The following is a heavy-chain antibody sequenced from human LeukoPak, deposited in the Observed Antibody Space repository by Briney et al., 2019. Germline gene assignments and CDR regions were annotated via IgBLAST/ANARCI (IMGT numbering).Heavy chain of an antibody. CDR1: GGSISSSSYY. V-gene: IGHV4-39*07. CDR2: IYYSGST. CDR3: ARAAVVRGVRRFDP. J-gene: IGHJ5*02. D-gene: IGHD3-10*01. Sequence: PSETLSLTCTVSGGSISSSSYYWGWIRQPPGKGLEWIGSIYYSGSTYYNPSLKSRVTISVDKSKNQFSLKLSSVTAADTAVYYCARAAVVRGVRRFDPWGQGTLVTVSS.